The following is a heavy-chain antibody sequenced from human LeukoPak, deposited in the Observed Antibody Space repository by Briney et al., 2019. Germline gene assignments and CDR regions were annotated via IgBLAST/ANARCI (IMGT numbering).Heavy chain of an antibody. J-gene: IGHJ4*02. CDR2: IYYSGST. Sequence: SETLSLTCTVSGGSVSSGSHYWSWIRQPPGKGLEWIGYIYYSGSTNYNPSLKSRVTISVDTSKNQFSLKLSSVTAADTAVYYCARGGFVDTAMGLDYWGQGTLVTVSS. D-gene: IGHD5-18*01. V-gene: IGHV4-61*01. CDR1: GGSVSSGSHY. CDR3: ARGGFVDTAMGLDY.